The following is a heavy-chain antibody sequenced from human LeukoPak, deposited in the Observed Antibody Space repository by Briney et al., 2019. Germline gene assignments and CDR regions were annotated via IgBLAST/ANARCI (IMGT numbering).Heavy chain of an antibody. CDR1: GFTFSRYS. CDR3: ARDAQWLVPEGYFYYMDV. Sequence: GGSLRLSCAGSGFTFSRYSMDWFRQAPGKGLERVSSISSRSTNIFYADSVKGRFTISRDNAKNSLYLQMNSLGAEDTAVYYCARDAQWLVPEGYFYYMDVWGKGTTVTVSS. D-gene: IGHD6-19*01. J-gene: IGHJ6*03. V-gene: IGHV3-21*01. CDR2: ISSRSTNI.